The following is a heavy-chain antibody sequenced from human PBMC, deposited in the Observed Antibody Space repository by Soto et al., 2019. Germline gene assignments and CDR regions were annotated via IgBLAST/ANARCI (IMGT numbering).Heavy chain of an antibody. D-gene: IGHD7-27*01. J-gene: IGHJ4*02. Sequence: QVQLQESGPILVKPSQTLSLTCTVSGGSISSVYDCWSWIRQPPDKGLEWIGHIYNGGSTYNNPSLPSRLTISVDTAKTQFSLQLRSVSAAATAVYYCARGPSGDKGDYWGQGTLVTVSS. V-gene: IGHV4-30-4*01. CDR3: ARGPSGDKGDY. CDR2: IYNGGST. CDR1: GGSISSVYDC.